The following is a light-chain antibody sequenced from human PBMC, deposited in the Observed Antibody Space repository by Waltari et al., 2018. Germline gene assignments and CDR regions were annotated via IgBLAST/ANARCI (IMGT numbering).Light chain of an antibody. CDR3: QAWDRSIVV. V-gene: IGLV3-1*01. CDR2: HDN. J-gene: IGLJ2*01. Sequence: SYEMTQPPSVSVSPVQTASIPCSGHNLEDKFACWYQRKPGQSPVLVIYHDNKRPSGIPERFAGSNSGNTATLTISGTQAMDEAEYYCQAWDRSIVVFGGGTKLTVL. CDR1: NLEDKF.